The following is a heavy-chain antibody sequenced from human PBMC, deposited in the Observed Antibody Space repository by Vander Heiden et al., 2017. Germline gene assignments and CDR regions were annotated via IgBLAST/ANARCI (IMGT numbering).Heavy chain of an antibody. CDR2: ISFDGTKK. D-gene: IGHD3-22*01. Sequence: QVQLVESGGGVVQSGRSLRLSCAASGFTFRDYRMHWVRQAPGKGLEWLAVISFDGTKKYYADSVTGRFTISRDDSKNTLYLQMNSLRPEDTALYYCARDDYDSSGTNWFDPWGQGTLVTVSS. V-gene: IGHV3-30*03. CDR3: ARDDYDSSGTNWFDP. CDR1: GFTFRDYR. J-gene: IGHJ5*02.